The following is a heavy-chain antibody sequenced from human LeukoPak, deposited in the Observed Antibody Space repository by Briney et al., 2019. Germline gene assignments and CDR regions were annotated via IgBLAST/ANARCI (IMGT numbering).Heavy chain of an antibody. Sequence: GGSLRLSCAASGFTFSSYWMSWVRQAPGKGLEWVAVIWYDGSTRYYADSVKGRFTISRDNSKNTLYLQMNSLRAEDTAVYYCARDLESVFDYWGQGTLVTVSS. V-gene: IGHV3-33*08. D-gene: IGHD3-3*01. J-gene: IGHJ4*02. CDR3: ARDLESVFDY. CDR2: IWYDGSTR. CDR1: GFTFSSYW.